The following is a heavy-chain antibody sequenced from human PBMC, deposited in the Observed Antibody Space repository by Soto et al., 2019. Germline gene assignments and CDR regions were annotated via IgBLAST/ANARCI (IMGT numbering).Heavy chain of an antibody. CDR1: GFTFSDYS. CDR3: AREPRSGGN. D-gene: IGHD2-15*01. J-gene: IGHJ4*02. V-gene: IGHV3-21*06. Sequence: PGGSLRLSCAASGFTFSDYSLNWVRQAPGKGLEWVSYISGSSSYTYYAESVQGRFTISRDNVNNVLYLQLNSLRPEDTGIYYCAREPRSGGNWGRGTLVTVSS. CDR2: ISGSSSYT.